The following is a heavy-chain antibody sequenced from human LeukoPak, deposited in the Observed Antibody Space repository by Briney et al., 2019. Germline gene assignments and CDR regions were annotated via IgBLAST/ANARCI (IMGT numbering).Heavy chain of an antibody. CDR2: MNPNSGNT. V-gene: IGHV1-8*01. CDR3: ARGNCSSTSCYTSHNYYYYYGMDV. D-gene: IGHD2-2*02. CDR1: GYTFTSYD. Sequence: ASVTVSCKASGYTFTSYDINWVRQAPGQGLERMGWMNPNSGNTGYAQKFQGRVTMTRNTSISTAYMELSSLRSEDTAVYYCARGNCSSTSCYTSHNYYYYYGMDVWGQGTTVTVSS. J-gene: IGHJ6*02.